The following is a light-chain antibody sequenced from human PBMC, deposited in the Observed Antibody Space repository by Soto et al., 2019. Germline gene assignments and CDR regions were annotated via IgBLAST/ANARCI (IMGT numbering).Light chain of an antibody. CDR3: AAWDDILNGSYV. J-gene: IGLJ1*01. CDR2: SNN. Sequence: QSVLTQTPSASGTPGQRVTISCSGSSSNIGSNTVNWYQQLPGTAPKLLIYSNNQRPSGVPDRFSGSKSGTSASLAISGLQSEDEADYYCAAWDDILNGSYVFGTVTKLTVL. V-gene: IGLV1-44*01. CDR1: SSNIGSNT.